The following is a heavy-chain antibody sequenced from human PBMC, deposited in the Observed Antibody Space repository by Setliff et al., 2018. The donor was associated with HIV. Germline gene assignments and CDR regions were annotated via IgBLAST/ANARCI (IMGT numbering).Heavy chain of an antibody. V-gene: IGHV4-39*07. D-gene: IGHD1-26*01. CDR3: ARVESGILGY. CDR1: GGSINRSPYY. J-gene: IGHJ4*02. Sequence: SETLSLTCTVSGGSINRSPYYWGWIRQPPGKGLEWIASIFYSGSTYHNPSLKSRVTISVDTANNQFSLKVNSMTAADSAIYYCARVESGILGYWGRGTLVTVTS. CDR2: IFYSGST.